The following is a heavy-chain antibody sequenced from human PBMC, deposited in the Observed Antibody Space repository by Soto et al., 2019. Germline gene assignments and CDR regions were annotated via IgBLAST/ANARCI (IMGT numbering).Heavy chain of an antibody. CDR2: ISYDGSNK. V-gene: IGHV3-30*18. Sequence: PGGSLRLSWAASGFTFSNYGMHWVRQAPGKGLEWVAVISYDGSNKYYADSVKGRFTISRDNSKNTLYLQMNSLRAEDTAVYYCAKDLEYNWNDPDYWGQGTLVTVSP. CDR1: GFTFSNYG. CDR3: AKDLEYNWNDPDY. D-gene: IGHD1-20*01. J-gene: IGHJ4*02.